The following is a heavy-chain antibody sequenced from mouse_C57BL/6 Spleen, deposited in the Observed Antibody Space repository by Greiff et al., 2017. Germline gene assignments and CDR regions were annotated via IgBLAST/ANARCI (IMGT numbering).Heavy chain of an antibody. V-gene: IGHV1-59*01. J-gene: IGHJ1*03. Sequence: VQLQQPGAELVRPGTSVKLSCKASGYTFTSYWMHWVKQRPGQGLEWIGVIDPSDSYTNYNQKFKGKATLTVDTSSSTAYMQLSSLTSEDSAVYYCARTHSNYDWYFDVWGTGTTVTVSS. CDR2: IDPSDSYT. D-gene: IGHD2-5*01. CDR1: GYTFTSYW. CDR3: ARTHSNYDWYFDV.